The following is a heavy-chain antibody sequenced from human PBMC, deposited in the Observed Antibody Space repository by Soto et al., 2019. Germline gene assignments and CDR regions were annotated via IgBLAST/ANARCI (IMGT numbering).Heavy chain of an antibody. V-gene: IGHV3-15*01. CDR1: AFSFTYAW. D-gene: IGHD5-18*01. CDR3: STGRSTYGLDS. Sequence: GGSLRLSCVASAFSFTYAWMSWVRQAPGKGLEWVGRIKSITDGGTTDYAAPVKGRFTISRDDSNNTLYLQMNSLKTEDTAVYYCSTGRSTYGLDSWGQGTLVTVSS. CDR2: IKSITDGGTT. J-gene: IGHJ4*02.